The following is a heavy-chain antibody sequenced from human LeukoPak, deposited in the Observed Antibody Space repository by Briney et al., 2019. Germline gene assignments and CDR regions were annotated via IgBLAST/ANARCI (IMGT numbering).Heavy chain of an antibody. Sequence: GGSLRLSCVASGYTFTTYCIHCVRQAPGKGLVWVSRINYDGSSTNYADSVKGRFSISRNNDKNTVYLQMNSLRAEYTAVYYCAREAAVAGIYFDSWGQGTLVTVSS. CDR2: INYDGSST. V-gene: IGHV3-74*01. CDR3: AREAAVAGIYFDS. J-gene: IGHJ4*02. D-gene: IGHD6-19*01. CDR1: GYTFTTYC.